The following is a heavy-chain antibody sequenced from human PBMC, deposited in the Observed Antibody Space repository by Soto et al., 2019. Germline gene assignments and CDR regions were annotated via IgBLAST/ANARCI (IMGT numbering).Heavy chain of an antibody. V-gene: IGHV1-2*02. Sequence: ASVKVSCKASGYTFTGYYMHWVRQAPGQGLEWMGWINSNSGGTNYAQKFQGRVTMTRDTSISTAYMELSRLRSDDTAVYYCARLDGPFSRIVGATLDPWGQGTLVTVSS. D-gene: IGHD1-26*01. CDR1: GYTFTGYY. CDR3: ARLDGPFSRIVGATLDP. CDR2: INSNSGGT. J-gene: IGHJ5*02.